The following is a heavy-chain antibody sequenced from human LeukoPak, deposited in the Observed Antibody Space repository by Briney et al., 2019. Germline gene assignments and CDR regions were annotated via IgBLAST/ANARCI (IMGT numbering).Heavy chain of an antibody. CDR2: MNPNSGNT. D-gene: IGHD2-15*01. V-gene: IGHV1-8*01. CDR1: GYTFTSYD. J-gene: IGHJ6*03. Sequence: ASVKVSCKASGYTFTSYDINWVRQATGQGLEWLGWMNPNSGNTGYAQKFQATVTMTRDTSVSTAYMELSSLRSEDTAVYYCARGPPWGYCSGGNCYSSHYYYYMDVWGKGTTVTVSS. CDR3: ARGPPWGYCSGGNCYSSHYYYYMDV.